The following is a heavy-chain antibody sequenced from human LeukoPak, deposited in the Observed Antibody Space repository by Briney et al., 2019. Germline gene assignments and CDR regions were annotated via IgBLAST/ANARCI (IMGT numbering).Heavy chain of an antibody. V-gene: IGHV4-59*08. Sequence: SETLSLTCTVSGGSISGYYWRWIRQPPGKGLEWIAYIHYSGRTKYNPSLKSRTTMSVDTSKNQFSLRLSSVTAADTAVYYCARHLSSGMDVWGQGTTVTVSS. J-gene: IGHJ6*02. CDR1: GGSISGYY. CDR2: IHYSGRT. D-gene: IGHD2/OR15-2a*01. CDR3: ARHLSSGMDV.